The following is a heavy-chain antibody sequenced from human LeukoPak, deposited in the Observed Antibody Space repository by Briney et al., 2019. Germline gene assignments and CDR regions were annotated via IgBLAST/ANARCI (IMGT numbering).Heavy chain of an antibody. V-gene: IGHV1-69*13. Sequence: GASVKVSCKASGGTFSSYAISWVRQAPGQGLEWMGGIIPIFGTANYAQKFQGRVTITADESTSTAYMELSSLRPEDTAVYYCARGSRDGYILIFDYWGQGTLVTVSS. J-gene: IGHJ4*02. CDR2: IIPIFGTA. CDR1: GGTFSSYA. CDR3: ARGSRDGYILIFDY. D-gene: IGHD5-24*01.